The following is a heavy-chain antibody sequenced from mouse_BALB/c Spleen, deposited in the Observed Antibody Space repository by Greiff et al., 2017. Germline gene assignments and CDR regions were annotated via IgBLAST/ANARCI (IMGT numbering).Heavy chain of an antibody. J-gene: IGHJ2*01. CDR3: TRNNYRYDGDY. D-gene: IGHD2-14*01. V-gene: IGHV5-6-4*01. CDR1: GFTFSSYT. CDR2: ISSGGSYT. Sequence: EVNVVESGGGLVKPGGSLKLSCAASGFTFSSYTMSWVRQTPEKRLEWVATISSGGSYTYYPDSVKGRFTISRDNAKNTLYLQMSSLKSEDTAMYYCTRNNYRYDGDYWGQGTTLTVSS.